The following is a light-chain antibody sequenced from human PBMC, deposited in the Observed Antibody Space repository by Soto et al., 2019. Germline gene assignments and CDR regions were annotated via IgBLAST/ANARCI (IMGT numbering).Light chain of an antibody. CDR2: GAS. V-gene: IGKV3-20*01. J-gene: IGKJ5*01. CDR1: QSVSSSY. Sequence: PGERVTLSCRASQSVSSSYLTWHQQKPGRAPRLLIYGASTRATGIPARFSGSGSGTEFTLTISSLQSEDFAVYHCQQYGSSPLITFGQGTRLEIK. CDR3: QQYGSSPLIT.